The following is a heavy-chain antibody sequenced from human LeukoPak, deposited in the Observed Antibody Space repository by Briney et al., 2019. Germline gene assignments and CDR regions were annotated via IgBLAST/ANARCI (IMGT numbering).Heavy chain of an antibody. V-gene: IGHV4-39*07. D-gene: IGHD6-13*01. CDR2: IYYSGST. Sequence: PSETLSLTCTVSGGSISSSSYYWGWIRQPPGKGLEWIGSIYYSGSTYYNPSLKSRVTISVDTSKNQFSLKLSSVTAADTAVYYCARDSMGIAAAGTLETPTNYYYYGMDVWGQGTTVTVSS. CDR1: GGSISSSSYY. CDR3: ARDSMGIAAAGTLETPTNYYYYGMDV. J-gene: IGHJ6*02.